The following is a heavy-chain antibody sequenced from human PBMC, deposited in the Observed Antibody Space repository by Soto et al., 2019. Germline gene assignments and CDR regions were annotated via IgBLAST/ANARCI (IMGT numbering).Heavy chain of an antibody. J-gene: IGHJ3*01. CDR1: GYTFTRYG. CDR3: ARDLFDITGTSNDAFVV. V-gene: IGHV1-18*01. Sequence: ASVKVSGNASGYTFTRYGISWERQAPGQGLEGMAWISVYNGNTNYAQKFQGRVTMNTDTSTSTAYMELRSLRSDDTAVYYCARDLFDITGTSNDAFVVLGKGTMVTV. D-gene: IGHD1-20*01. CDR2: ISVYNGNT.